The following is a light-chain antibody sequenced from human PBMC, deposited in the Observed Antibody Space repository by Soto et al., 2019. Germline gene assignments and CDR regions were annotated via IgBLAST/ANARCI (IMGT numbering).Light chain of an antibody. CDR3: AAWDDSLNGPL. CDR2: SNN. CDR1: SSNIGSNT. V-gene: IGLV1-44*01. Sequence: QSVLTQPPSASGTPGQRVTISCSGSSSNIGSNTVNWYQQLPGTAPKLLICSNNQRPSGVPDRFSGSKSGTSASLAVNGLQSEDEADYYCAAWDDSLNGPLFGGGTKLTVL. J-gene: IGLJ3*02.